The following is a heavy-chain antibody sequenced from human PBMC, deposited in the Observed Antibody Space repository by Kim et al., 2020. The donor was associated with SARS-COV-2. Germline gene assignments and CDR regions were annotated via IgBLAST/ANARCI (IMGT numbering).Heavy chain of an antibody. Sequence: GGSLRLSCAASGFTFGDYAMHWVRQAPGKGLEWVSGISWNSGSIGYADSVKGRFTISRDNAKNSLYLQMNSLRAEDTALYYCAKDLTGYSSSLGTGWFDPWGQGTLVTVSS. V-gene: IGHV3-9*01. J-gene: IGHJ5*02. D-gene: IGHD6-13*01. CDR3: AKDLTGYSSSLGTGWFDP. CDR2: ISWNSGSI. CDR1: GFTFGDYA.